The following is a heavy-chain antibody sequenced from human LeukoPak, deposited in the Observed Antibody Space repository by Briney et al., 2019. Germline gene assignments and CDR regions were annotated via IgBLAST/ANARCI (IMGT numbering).Heavy chain of an antibody. Sequence: GGSLRLSCAASGFTFSSYSMNWVRQAPGKGLEWVSSISSSSSYIYYADSVKGRFTISRDNAKNSLYLQMNSLRAEDTAVYYCARDPSKTYYYDSSGYGWGQGTLVTVSS. CDR2: ISSSSSYI. V-gene: IGHV3-21*01. CDR3: ARDPSKTYYYDSSGYG. J-gene: IGHJ4*02. D-gene: IGHD3-22*01. CDR1: GFTFSSYS.